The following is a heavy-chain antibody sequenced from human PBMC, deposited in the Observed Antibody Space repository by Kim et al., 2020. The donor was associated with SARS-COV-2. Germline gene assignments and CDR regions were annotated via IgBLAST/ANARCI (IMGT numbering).Heavy chain of an antibody. Sequence: GGSLRLSCAASGFTFSSYWMSWVRQAPGKGLEWVANIKHDGSEKYYVDSVKVRFSISSDNAKNSLYLQMNSLRAEDTAVYYCARMVHNYAFDYWGQGTLV. CDR2: IKHDGSEK. J-gene: IGHJ4*02. CDR3: ARMVHNYAFDY. CDR1: GFTFSSYW. V-gene: IGHV3-7*03. D-gene: IGHD4-4*01.